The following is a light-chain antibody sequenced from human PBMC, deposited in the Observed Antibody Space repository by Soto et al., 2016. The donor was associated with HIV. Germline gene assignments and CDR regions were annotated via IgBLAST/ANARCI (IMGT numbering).Light chain of an antibody. Sequence: DIHMTQSPSSLSASVGDRVTITCRASQGISYSLAWNQQKPGKAPQLLLYAASRLESGVPSRFSGSGSGTDYTLTISSLQPEELATXYCQQYYTSPSNFGQGPSWRSN. CDR1: QGISYS. CDR2: AAS. V-gene: IGKV1-NL1*01. CDR3: QQYYTSPSN. J-gene: IGKJ2*01.